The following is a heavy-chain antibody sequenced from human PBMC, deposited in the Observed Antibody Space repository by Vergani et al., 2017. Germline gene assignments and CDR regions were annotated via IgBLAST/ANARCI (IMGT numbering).Heavy chain of an antibody. J-gene: IGHJ4*02. CDR3: AGGHIDYDYTPVSAHFDY. CDR2: INHSGST. Sequence: QVQLQQWGAGLLKPSETLSLTCAVSGGSFSGYYWSWIRQPPGQGLEWIGEINHSGSTNYNPSLKSRVTISVDTSKNQFSLKLSSVTAADTAVYYCAGGHIDYDYTPVSAHFDYWGQGTLVTVSS. CDR1: GGSFSGYY. V-gene: IGHV4-34*01. D-gene: IGHD3-16*01.